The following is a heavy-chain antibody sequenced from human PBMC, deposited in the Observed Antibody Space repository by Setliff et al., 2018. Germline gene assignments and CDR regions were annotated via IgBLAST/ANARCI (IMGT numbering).Heavy chain of an antibody. J-gene: IGHJ6*03. CDR3: ARLALTGYDSSGYYYALEYYYYMDV. CDR1: GFTSSMYG. CDR2: IRHDGSNE. D-gene: IGHD3-22*01. V-gene: IGHV3-30*02. Sequence: GSLRLSCAASGFTSSMYGVHWVRQAPGKGLEWVAYIRHDGSNENYADSVKGRFTISRDNSNQSLYLQMNSLRAEDTAVYYCARLALTGYDSSGYYYALEYYYYMDVWGKGTTVTVSS.